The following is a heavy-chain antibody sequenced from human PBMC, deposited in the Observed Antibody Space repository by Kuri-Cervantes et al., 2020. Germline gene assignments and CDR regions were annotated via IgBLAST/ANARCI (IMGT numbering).Heavy chain of an antibody. CDR1: GGSVSSGSYY. V-gene: IGHV4-61*01. Sequence: SETLSLTCTVSGGSVSSGSYYWSWIRQPPGKGLEWIGYIYYSGSTNYNPSLKSRVTISVDTSKNQFSLKLSSVTAADTAVYYCARGTYPGRVVPAARYYYGMDVWGQGTTVTV. CDR3: ARGTYPGRVVPAARYYYGMDV. CDR2: IYYSGST. D-gene: IGHD2-2*01. J-gene: IGHJ6*02.